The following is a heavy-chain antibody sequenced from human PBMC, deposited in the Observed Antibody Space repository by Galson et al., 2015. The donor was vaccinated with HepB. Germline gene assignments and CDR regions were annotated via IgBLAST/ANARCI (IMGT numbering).Heavy chain of an antibody. J-gene: IGHJ3*01. CDR1: EDTFLSYA. D-gene: IGHD4-17*01. Sequence: SVKVSCKASEDTFLSYACSWVRQVPGEGVEYVGVIGPLFGSAYYDQTFQGRVTITADDSTKTAYMEVNSLRSDDTAVYYCARAMTTVTTYAYDLWGQGTMVTVSS. V-gene: IGHV1-69*13. CDR3: ARAMTTVTTYAYDL. CDR2: IGPLFGSA.